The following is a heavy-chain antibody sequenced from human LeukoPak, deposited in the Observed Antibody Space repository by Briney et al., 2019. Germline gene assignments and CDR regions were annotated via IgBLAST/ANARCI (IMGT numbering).Heavy chain of an antibody. V-gene: IGHV3-33*01. CDR2: IWYDGENK. D-gene: IGHD5-18*01. CDR1: GFNFRNYG. Sequence: GGSLRLSCATSGFNFRNYGMHWVRQAPGKGLEWVTVIWYDGENKYYADSVKGRFIISRDNSKSTVYLQMNSLRVEDTAVYYCARVDSIMVGFDYWGQGTRVTVSS. CDR3: ARVDSIMVGFDY. J-gene: IGHJ4*02.